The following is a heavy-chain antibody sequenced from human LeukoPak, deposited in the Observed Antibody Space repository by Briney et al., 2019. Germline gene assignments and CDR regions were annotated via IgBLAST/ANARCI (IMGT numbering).Heavy chain of an antibody. CDR3: ARDMGLFNGLDHDYGDYLDAFDI. Sequence: QPGRSLRLSCAASGFTFSSYGMHWVRQAPGKGLEWVAVIWYDGSNKYYADSVKGRFTISRDNSKNTLYLQMNSLRAEDTAVYYCARDMGLFNGLDHDYGDYLDAFDIWGQGTMVTVSS. J-gene: IGHJ3*02. V-gene: IGHV3-33*01. CDR2: IWYDGSNK. D-gene: IGHD4-17*01. CDR1: GFTFSSYG.